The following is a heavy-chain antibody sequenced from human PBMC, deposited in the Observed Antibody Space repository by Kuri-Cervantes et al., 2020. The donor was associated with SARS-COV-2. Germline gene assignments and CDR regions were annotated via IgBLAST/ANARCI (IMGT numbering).Heavy chain of an antibody. CDR2: IIPILGIA. J-gene: IGHJ6*02. CDR1: GGTFSSSG. Sequence: SVKVSCKASGGTFSSSGLSWVRQAPGQGLEWMGGIIPILGIANYAQKFQGRVTVTADKSTSTAYMELSSLRSEDTAVYYCARVAGSYYYYYGMDVWGQGTTVTVSS. CDR3: ARVAGSYYYYYGMDV. D-gene: IGHD2-15*01. V-gene: IGHV1-69*10.